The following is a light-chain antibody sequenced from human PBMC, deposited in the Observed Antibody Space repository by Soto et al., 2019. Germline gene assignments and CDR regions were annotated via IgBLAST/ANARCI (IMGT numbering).Light chain of an antibody. CDR1: HPISNF. CDR3: QQRTNWRLT. J-gene: IGKJ4*01. CDR2: DAS. V-gene: IGKV3-11*01. Sequence: EIVLTQSPATLSLSPGERATLSCRASHPISNFLTWYQQKPGQAPRLLIYDASNRATGIPARFSGTGSGTDFTLTISSLEPEGFAVYYCQQRTNWRLTFGGGTKVEI.